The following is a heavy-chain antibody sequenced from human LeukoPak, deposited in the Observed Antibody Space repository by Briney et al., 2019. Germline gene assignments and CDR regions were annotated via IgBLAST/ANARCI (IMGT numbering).Heavy chain of an antibody. CDR2: ITVFGTGDTK. D-gene: IGHD1-1*01. Sequence: GGSLRLSCAPSGFTFSTFAMSCVRQAPGKGLEGVSAITVFGTGDTKCYETSVKGGFTISRDNSKTTQYLQMNSLGAEDTAVYYCAKDRGVTGNAYYFDSWGQGTLVTVSS. CDR3: AKDRGVTGNAYYFDS. V-gene: IGHV3-23*01. CDR1: GFTFSTFA. J-gene: IGHJ4*02.